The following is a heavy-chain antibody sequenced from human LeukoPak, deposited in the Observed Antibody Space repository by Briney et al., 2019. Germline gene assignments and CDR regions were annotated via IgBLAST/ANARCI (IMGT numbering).Heavy chain of an antibody. D-gene: IGHD3-22*01. CDR3: ARTGTFGYQTDY. J-gene: IGHJ4*02. Sequence: GGSLRLSCAASGFTFSSYAMSWVRQAPGKGLEWLSYISTGGRPIYNADSAKGRFTISRDNAKNSLYLQLNSLRDDDTAVYYCARTGTFGYQTDYWGQGTLVTVSS. V-gene: IGHV3-48*02. CDR2: ISTGGRPI. CDR1: GFTFSSYA.